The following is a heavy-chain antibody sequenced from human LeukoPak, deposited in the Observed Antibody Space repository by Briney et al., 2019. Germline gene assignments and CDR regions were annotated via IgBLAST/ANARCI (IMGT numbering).Heavy chain of an antibody. Sequence: SVKVSCKASGGTFSSYAISWVRQAPGQGLEWMGGIIPIFGTANYAQKFQGRVTITADKSTSTAYMELSSLRSEDTAVYYCARGLRECQLPQIVPLRTHYYYGMDVWGKGTTVTVSS. V-gene: IGHV1-69*06. CDR1: GGTFSSYA. CDR2: IIPIFGTA. J-gene: IGHJ6*04. CDR3: ARGLRECQLPQIVPLRTHYYYGMDV. D-gene: IGHD2-2*01.